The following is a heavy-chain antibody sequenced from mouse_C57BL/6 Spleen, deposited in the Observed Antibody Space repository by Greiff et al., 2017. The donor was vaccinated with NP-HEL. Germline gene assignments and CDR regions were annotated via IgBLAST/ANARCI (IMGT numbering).Heavy chain of an antibody. CDR1: GYTFTSYW. J-gene: IGHJ3*01. CDR3: ARGVGITTVVAPFAY. Sequence: QVQLQQPGAELVKPGASVKMSCKASGYTFTSYWITWVKQRPGQGLEWIGDIYPGSGSTNYNEKFKSKATLTVDPSSSTAYMQLSSLTSEDSAVYYCARGVGITTVVAPFAYWGQGTLVTVSA. D-gene: IGHD1-1*01. CDR2: IYPGSGST. V-gene: IGHV1-55*01.